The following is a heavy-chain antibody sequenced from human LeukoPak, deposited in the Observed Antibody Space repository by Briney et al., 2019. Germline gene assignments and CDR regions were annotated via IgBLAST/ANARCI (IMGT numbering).Heavy chain of an antibody. J-gene: IGHJ4*02. CDR3: AKAPFSSQFNYFDY. CDR2: IWYDGSNK. V-gene: IGHV3-33*06. D-gene: IGHD5-24*01. CDR1: GFTFSSYG. Sequence: PGGSLRLSCAASGFTFSSYGMHWVRQAPGKGLEWVAVIWYDGSNKYYADSVKGRFTISRDNSKNTLYLQMNSLRAEDTAVYSCAKAPFSSQFNYFDYWGQGTLVTVSS.